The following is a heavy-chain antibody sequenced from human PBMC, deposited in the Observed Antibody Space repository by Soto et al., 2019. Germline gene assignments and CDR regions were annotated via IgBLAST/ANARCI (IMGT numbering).Heavy chain of an antibody. Sequence: SVKVSCKASGGTFSSYTSSWVRQAPGQGLEWMGRIIPILGIANYAQKFQGRVTITADKSTSTAYMELSSLRSEDTAVYYCARVRCSGGSCYPGTYAFDIWGQGTMVTVSS. CDR1: GGTFSSYT. J-gene: IGHJ3*02. CDR3: ARVRCSGGSCYPGTYAFDI. V-gene: IGHV1-69*02. D-gene: IGHD2-15*01. CDR2: IIPILGIA.